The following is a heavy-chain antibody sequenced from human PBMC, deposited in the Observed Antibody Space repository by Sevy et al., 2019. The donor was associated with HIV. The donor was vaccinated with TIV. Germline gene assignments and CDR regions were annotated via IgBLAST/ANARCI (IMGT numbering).Heavy chain of an antibody. CDR3: ATAPGYYDIAPFDY. D-gene: IGHD3-9*01. CDR2: IKSKIDGETT. J-gene: IGHJ4*02. Sequence: GGSLRLSCAVSGLTFNNAWMNWVRQAPGTGLQWVGLIKSKIDGETTDYAAPVKGRFTISRDDSKNTLFLQMNSLKIEDTAVNYCATAPGYYDIAPFDYWGQGTRVTVSS. CDR1: GLTFNNAW. V-gene: IGHV3-15*01.